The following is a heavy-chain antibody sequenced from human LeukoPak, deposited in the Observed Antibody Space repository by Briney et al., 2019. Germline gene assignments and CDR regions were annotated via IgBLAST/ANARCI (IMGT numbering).Heavy chain of an antibody. Sequence: PSETLSLTCAVYGGSFSGYYWSWIRQPPGKGLEWIGEINHSGSTNYNPSLKSRVTISVDTSKNQFSLKLSSATAADTAVYYCARVSTSCADYWGQGTLVTVSS. J-gene: IGHJ4*02. CDR2: INHSGST. V-gene: IGHV4-34*01. CDR1: GGSFSGYY. CDR3: ARVSTSCADY. D-gene: IGHD2-2*01.